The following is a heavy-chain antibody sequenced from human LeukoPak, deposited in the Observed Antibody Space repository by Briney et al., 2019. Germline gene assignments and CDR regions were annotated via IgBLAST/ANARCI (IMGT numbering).Heavy chain of an antibody. V-gene: IGHV4-59*08. D-gene: IGHD4-17*01. Sequence: SETLSLTCTVSGGSISGYYWSWIRQPPGKGLEWIGYIYYSGSTKYNPSLKSRVTISIDTSKNQFTLRLSSVTAADTAVYYCAGEGDYWHRFDYWGQGTLVTVSS. CDR2: IYYSGST. CDR3: AGEGDYWHRFDY. J-gene: IGHJ4*02. CDR1: GGSISGYY.